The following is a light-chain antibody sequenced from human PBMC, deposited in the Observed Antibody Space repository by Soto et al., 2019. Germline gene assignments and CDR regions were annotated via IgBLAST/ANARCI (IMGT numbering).Light chain of an antibody. J-gene: IGKJ4*02. CDR1: QSVSSY. CDR2: DAS. CDR3: QQRSNGPRVLT. Sequence: EIVLTQSPATLSLSPGERATLSCRASQSVSSYLAWYQQKPGQAPRLLIYDASNRATGIPARFSGSGSGTDFNLTISSIEPEHYAFYYCQQRSNGPRVLTFGGGTKVEIK. V-gene: IGKV3-11*01.